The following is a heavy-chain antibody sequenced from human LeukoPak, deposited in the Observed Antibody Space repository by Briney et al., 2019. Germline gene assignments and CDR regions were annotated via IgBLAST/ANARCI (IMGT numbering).Heavy chain of an antibody. CDR1: GGTFSSYA. V-gene: IGHV1-69*13. J-gene: IGHJ4*02. CDR3: ARATTYYYDSSGYSTCFGY. Sequence: SVKVSCKASGGTFSSYAISWVRQAPGQGLEWLGGIIPIFGTANYAQKFQGRVTITADESTSTAYMELSSLRSEDTAVYYCARATTYYYDSSGYSTCFGYWGQGTLVTVSS. D-gene: IGHD3-22*01. CDR2: IIPIFGTA.